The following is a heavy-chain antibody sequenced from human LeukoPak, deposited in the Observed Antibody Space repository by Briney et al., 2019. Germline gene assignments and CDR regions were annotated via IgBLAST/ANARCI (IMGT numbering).Heavy chain of an antibody. CDR3: ARYGGYSVYYFDY. D-gene: IGHD3-22*01. V-gene: IGHV4-59*08. CDR1: GGSISSYY. J-gene: IGHJ4*02. CDR2: ISYSGST. Sequence: SETLSLTCTVSGGSISSYYWSWIRQPPGKGLERIGYISYSGSTNYNPSLKSRVTISVDTSKNQFSLKLSSVTAADTAVYYCARYGGYSVYYFDYWGQGTLVTVSS.